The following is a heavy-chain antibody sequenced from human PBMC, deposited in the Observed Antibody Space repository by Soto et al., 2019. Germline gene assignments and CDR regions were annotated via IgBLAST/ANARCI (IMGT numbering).Heavy chain of an antibody. D-gene: IGHD3-3*01. J-gene: IGHJ4*02. CDR2: ISGSSAYI. CDR3: ARDPSGALPGFDF. V-gene: IGHV3-21*01. CDR1: GLTVSSSY. Sequence: GGSLRLSCAASGLTVSSSYMSWVRQAPGKGLQWVSAISGSSAYIYYADSVKGRFTISRDNAKNSLYLQMNSLRAEDTAVYYCARDPSGALPGFDFWGQGTLVTVSS.